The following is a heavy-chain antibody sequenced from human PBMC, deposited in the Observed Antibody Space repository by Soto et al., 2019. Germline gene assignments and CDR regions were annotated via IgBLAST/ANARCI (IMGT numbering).Heavy chain of an antibody. Sequence: SETLSRTCTVSGGSISSYYWSCIRQPPWKGLEWIVYIYYSGSSNYNPSLKSRVTISVDTSKNQFSLKLSSVTAAGTAVYYCERVPSLNYYDSSAYWASSPYYFAYWGQGTMVTFSS. D-gene: IGHD3-22*01. CDR3: ERVPSLNYYDSSAYWASSPYYFAY. CDR1: GGSISSYY. J-gene: IGHJ4*02. CDR2: IYYSGSS. V-gene: IGHV4-59*01.